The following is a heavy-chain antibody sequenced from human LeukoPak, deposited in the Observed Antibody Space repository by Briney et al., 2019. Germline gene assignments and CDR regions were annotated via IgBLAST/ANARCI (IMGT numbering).Heavy chain of an antibody. D-gene: IGHD3-22*01. V-gene: IGHV1-24*01. Sequence: ASVKVSCKVSGYTLTELSMHWVRQAPGKGLEWMGGFDPEDGETIYAQKFQGRVTMTEDTSTDTAYMELSSLRSEDTAVYYCATPGESYDSSGYYQYYFDYWGQGTLVTVFS. J-gene: IGHJ4*02. CDR2: FDPEDGET. CDR3: ATPGESYDSSGYYQYYFDY. CDR1: GYTLTELS.